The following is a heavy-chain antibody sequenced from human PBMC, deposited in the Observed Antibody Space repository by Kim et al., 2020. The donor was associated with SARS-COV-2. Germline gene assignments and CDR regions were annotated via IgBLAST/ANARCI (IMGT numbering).Heavy chain of an antibody. J-gene: IGHJ6*02. CDR1: GYTFTSYG. Sequence: ASVKVSCKASGYTFTSYGISWVRQAPGHGLEWMGWISAYNGNTNYAQKLQGRVTMTTDTSTSTAYMELRSLRSDDTAVYYCARERVLRFLEWLPINYYYGMDDWGQGTTVTVSS. V-gene: IGHV1-18*01. CDR2: ISAYNGNT. D-gene: IGHD3-3*01. CDR3: ARERVLRFLEWLPINYYYGMDD.